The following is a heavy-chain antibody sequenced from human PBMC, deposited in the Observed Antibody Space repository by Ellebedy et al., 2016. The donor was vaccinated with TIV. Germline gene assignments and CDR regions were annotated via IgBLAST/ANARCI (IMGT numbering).Heavy chain of an antibody. CDR1: GFTFSSYS. V-gene: IGHV3-64D*06. D-gene: IGHD1-26*01. CDR3: VKDYYGSYVY. CDR2: INKDGGTT. J-gene: IGHJ4*02. Sequence: GGSLRLSCSASGFTFSSYSMHWVRQAPGKGLEYISLINKDGGTTHYADSVKGRFTISRDNSKNPLYLQMSSLRAEDTALYYCVKDYYGSYVYWGQGTLVTVSS.